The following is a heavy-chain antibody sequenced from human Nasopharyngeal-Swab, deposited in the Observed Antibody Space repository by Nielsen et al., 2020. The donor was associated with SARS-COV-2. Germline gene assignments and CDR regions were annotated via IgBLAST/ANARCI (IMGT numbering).Heavy chain of an antibody. CDR1: GGSFSGYY. CDR3: ARAPDYGSGSYYFLSQYYYYGMDV. CDR2: INHSGSA. D-gene: IGHD3-10*01. Sequence: SETLSLTCAVYGGSFSGYYWSWIRQPPGKGLEWIGEINHSGSANYNPSLKSRVTISIDTSKNQFSLKLRSVTAADTAVYYCARAPDYGSGSYYFLSQYYYYGMDVWGQGTTGTVSS. V-gene: IGHV4-34*01. J-gene: IGHJ6*02.